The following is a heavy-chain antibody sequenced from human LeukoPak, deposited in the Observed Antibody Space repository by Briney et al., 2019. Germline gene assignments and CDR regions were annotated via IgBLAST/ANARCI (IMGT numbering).Heavy chain of an antibody. D-gene: IGHD3-16*01. V-gene: IGHV3-30-3*01. CDR1: GFTFSSYA. CDR2: ISYDGSNK. Sequence: QPGGSLRLSCAASGFTFSSYAMRWVRQAPGKGLEWVAVISYDGSNKYYADSVKGRFTISRDNSKNTLYLQMNSLRAEDTAVYYCARDTPLTGRLGEFARYYYYGMDVWGQGTTVTVSS. CDR3: ARDTPLTGRLGEFARYYYYGMDV. J-gene: IGHJ6*02.